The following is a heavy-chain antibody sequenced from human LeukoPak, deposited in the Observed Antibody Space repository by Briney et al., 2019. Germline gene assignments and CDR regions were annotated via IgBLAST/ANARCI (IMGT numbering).Heavy chain of an antibody. V-gene: IGHV4-59*01. Sequence: KPSETLSLTCTVSGGSISSYHWSWIRQPPGKGLEWIGYIYYSGSTNYNPSLKSRVTISVDTSKNQFSLKLSSVTAADTAVYYCAREPGPILTGYYRPPGYFDYWGQGTLVTVSS. D-gene: IGHD3-9*01. CDR2: IYYSGST. J-gene: IGHJ4*02. CDR3: AREPGPILTGYYRPPGYFDY. CDR1: GGSISSYH.